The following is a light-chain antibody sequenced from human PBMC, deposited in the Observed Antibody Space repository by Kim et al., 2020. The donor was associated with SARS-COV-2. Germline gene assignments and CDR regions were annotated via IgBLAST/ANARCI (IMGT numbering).Light chain of an antibody. Sequence: LTQPASVSGSPGQSITITCTGTSSEIGTYNYFSWYQQHPGKAAKLMIYDVSGRPSGVSNRSSGSKSGNTASLTISGHQAEDEDDYYCSAHTSRSTSVFGTGTKVTVL. V-gene: IGLV2-14*03. J-gene: IGLJ1*01. CDR2: DVS. CDR3: SAHTSRSTSV. CDR1: SSEIGTYNY.